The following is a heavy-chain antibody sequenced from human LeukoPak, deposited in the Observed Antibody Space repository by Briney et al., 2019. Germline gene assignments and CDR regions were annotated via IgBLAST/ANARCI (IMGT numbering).Heavy chain of an antibody. V-gene: IGHV3-21*01. J-gene: IGHJ1*01. CDR1: GFTFSSYS. CDR2: ISSSSSYI. D-gene: IGHD4-23*01. Sequence: GGSLRPSCAASGFTFSSYSMNWVRQAPGKGLEWVSSISSSSSYIYYADSVKGRFTISRDNAKNSLYLQMNSLRAEDTAVYYCARDELTTVVTEYFQHWGQGTLVTVSS. CDR3: ARDELTTVVTEYFQH.